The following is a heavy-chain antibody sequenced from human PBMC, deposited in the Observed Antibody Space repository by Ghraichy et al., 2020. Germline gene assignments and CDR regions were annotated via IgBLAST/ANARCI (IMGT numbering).Heavy chain of an antibody. Sequence: SVKVSCKASGGTFSSYAISWVRQSPGQGLEWMGGIIPIFGTANYAQKFQGRVTITADKSTSTAYMELSSLRSEDTAVYYCVRVQEDDYYYYMDVWGKGTTVTVSS. CDR2: IIPIFGTA. CDR1: GGTFSSYA. J-gene: IGHJ6*03. CDR3: VRVQEDDYYYYMDV. V-gene: IGHV1-69*06.